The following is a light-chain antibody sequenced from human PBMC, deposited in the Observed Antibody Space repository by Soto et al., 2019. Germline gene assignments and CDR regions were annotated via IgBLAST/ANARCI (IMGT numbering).Light chain of an antibody. Sequence: DIVMTQSPDSLAVSLGERATINCKSSQTVLYSSNNKSALAWLQQKPGQHPKLLIYWASTRESGVPDRLSGSGSGTDFTLTLSGLQAEDVAVYYRQQYLAYLTFGGGTKVEIK. CDR2: WAS. J-gene: IGKJ4*01. CDR3: QQYLAYLT. V-gene: IGKV4-1*01. CDR1: QTVLYSSNNKSA.